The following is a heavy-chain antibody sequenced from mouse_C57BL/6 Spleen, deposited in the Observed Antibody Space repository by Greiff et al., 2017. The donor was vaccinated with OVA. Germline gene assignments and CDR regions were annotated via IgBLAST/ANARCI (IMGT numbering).Heavy chain of an antibody. V-gene: IGHV1-53*01. CDR3: ARPLGYGSSYFDY. CDR2: INPSNGGT. CDR1: GYTFTSYW. Sequence: VKLQQPGTELVKPGASVKLSCKASGYTFTSYWMHWVKQRPGQGLEWIGNINPSNGGTNYNEKFKSKATLTVDKSSSTAYMQLSSLTSEDSAVYYCARPLGYGSSYFDYWGQGTTLTVSS. J-gene: IGHJ2*01. D-gene: IGHD1-1*01.